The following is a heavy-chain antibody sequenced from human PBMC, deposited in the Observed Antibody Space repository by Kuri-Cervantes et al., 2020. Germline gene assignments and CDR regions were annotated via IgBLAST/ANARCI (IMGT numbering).Heavy chain of an antibody. V-gene: IGHV3-33*01. CDR3: ARDNYGSGSYFLNEGRGFDP. D-gene: IGHD3-10*01. Sequence: GGSLRLSCAASGFTFSSYGMHWVRQAPGKGLEWVAVIWYDGSNKYYADSVKGPFTISRDNSKNTLYLQMNSLRAEDTAAYYCARDNYGSGSYFLNEGRGFDPWGQGTTVTVSS. CDR1: GFTFSSYG. CDR2: IWYDGSNK. J-gene: IGHJ5*02.